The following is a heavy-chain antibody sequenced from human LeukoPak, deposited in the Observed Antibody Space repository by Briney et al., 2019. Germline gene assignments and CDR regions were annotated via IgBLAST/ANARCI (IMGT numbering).Heavy chain of an antibody. V-gene: IGHV4-59*12. CDR2: IYYSGST. CDR3: ARSWSGSVTAADI. J-gene: IGHJ3*02. CDR1: GGSISSYY. Sequence: PSETLSLTCTVSGGSISSYYWSWIRQPPGKGLEWIGYIYYSGSTNYNPSLKSRVSMSIDTSKNQFSLKLSSVTAADTAIYYCARSWSGSVTAADIWGQGTMVIVSS. D-gene: IGHD3-3*01.